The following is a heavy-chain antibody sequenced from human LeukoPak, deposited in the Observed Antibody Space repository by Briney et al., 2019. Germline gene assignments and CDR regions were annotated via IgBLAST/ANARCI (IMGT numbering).Heavy chain of an antibody. CDR1: GFTFSSYA. V-gene: IGHV3-23*01. D-gene: IGHD5-12*01. CDR3: ATAWQDCDY. J-gene: IGHJ4*02. Sequence: RGSPRLSCAASGFTFSSYAMTWVRQAPGQGLEWVSSITDSGGSTYYADSVKGRFTISRDNSKNTLYLQMNSLRAEDTAVYYCATAWQDCDYWGQGPLVTVSP. CDR2: ITDSGGST.